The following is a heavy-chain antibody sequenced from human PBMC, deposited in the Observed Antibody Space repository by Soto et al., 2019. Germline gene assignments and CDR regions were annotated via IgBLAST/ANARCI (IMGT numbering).Heavy chain of an antibody. V-gene: IGHV1-18*01. CDR1: GYTFTSYG. Sequence: GASVKVSCKASGYTFTSYGISWVRQAPGQGLEWMGWISAYNGNTNYAQKLQGRVTITTDTSTSTAYMELRSLRSDDTAVYYCAVALTTAYYYYGMDVWGQGTTVTVSS. D-gene: IGHD4-17*01. CDR2: ISAYNGNT. CDR3: AVALTTAYYYYGMDV. J-gene: IGHJ6*02.